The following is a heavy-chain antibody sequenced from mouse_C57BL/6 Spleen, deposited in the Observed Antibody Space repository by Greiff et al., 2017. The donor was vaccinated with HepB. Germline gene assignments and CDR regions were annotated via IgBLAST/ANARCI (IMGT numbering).Heavy chain of an antibody. D-gene: IGHD1-1*02. J-gene: IGHJ2*01. CDR1: GYTFTSYW. CDR3: AREGVATDYCDY. CDR2: IYPGSGST. V-gene: IGHV1-55*01. Sequence: QVQLQQSGAELVKPGASVKMSCKASGYTFTSYWITWVKQRPGQGLEWIGDIYPGSGSTNYNEKFKSKATLTVDTSSSTAYMQLSSLTSEDSAVYYCAREGVATDYCDYWGQGTTLTVSS.